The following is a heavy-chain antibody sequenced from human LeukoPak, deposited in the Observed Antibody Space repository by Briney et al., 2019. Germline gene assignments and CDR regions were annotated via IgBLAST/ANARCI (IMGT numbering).Heavy chain of an antibody. CDR3: ARASRHPGGIVGATDY. Sequence: GGSLRLSCAASGFTFSSYGMHWVRQAPGKGLEWVAFIRYDGSNKYYADSVKGRFTISRDNSKNTLYLQMNSLRADDTAVYYCARASRHPGGIVGATDYWGQGTLVTVSS. CDR1: GFTFSSYG. V-gene: IGHV3-30*02. CDR2: IRYDGSNK. J-gene: IGHJ4*02. D-gene: IGHD1-26*01.